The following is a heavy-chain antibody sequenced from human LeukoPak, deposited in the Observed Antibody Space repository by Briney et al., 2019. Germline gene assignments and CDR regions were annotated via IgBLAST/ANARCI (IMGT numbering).Heavy chain of an antibody. V-gene: IGHV3-21*01. CDR1: GFTFSSYS. CDR3: ARPAGVGYCSGGSYYRYYFDY. J-gene: IGHJ4*02. D-gene: IGHD2-15*01. Sequence: GGSLRLSCAVSGFTFSSYSMNWVRQAPGKGLEWVSSISSSSSYIYYADSVKGRFTISRDNAKNSLYLQMNSLRAEDTAVYYCARPAGVGYCSGGSYYRYYFDYWGQGTLVTVSS. CDR2: ISSSSSYI.